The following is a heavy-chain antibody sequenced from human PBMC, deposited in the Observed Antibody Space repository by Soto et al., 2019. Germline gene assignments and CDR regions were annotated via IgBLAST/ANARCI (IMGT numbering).Heavy chain of an antibody. CDR3: ARDGVPLWPRYYFDY. Sequence: VQLVQSGAEVKKPGASVQVSCKTSGYSFSNYSMHWVRQVPGQGLEWMGKINPNGGSTSLAQKFKDAVTLTRDKSTNTVYMELSSLPSEDTAVYYCARDGVPLWPRYYFDYWCQGTLVTVSS. J-gene: IGHJ4*02. CDR2: INPNGGST. V-gene: IGHV1-46*01. D-gene: IGHD3-16*01. CDR1: GYSFSNYS.